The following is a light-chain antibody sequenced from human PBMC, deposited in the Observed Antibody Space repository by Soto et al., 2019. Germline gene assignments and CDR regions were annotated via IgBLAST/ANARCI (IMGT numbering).Light chain of an antibody. CDR1: SSDVGSYNL. CDR2: EGS. CDR3: CSYARSSNYV. V-gene: IGLV2-23*01. Sequence: QSALTQPASVSGSPGQSITISCTGTSSDVGSYNLVSWYQQHPGKAPELMINEGSKRPSGVSDRFSGSKSGNTASLTISGLQAEDEADYYCCSYARSSNYVFGTGTKLTVL. J-gene: IGLJ1*01.